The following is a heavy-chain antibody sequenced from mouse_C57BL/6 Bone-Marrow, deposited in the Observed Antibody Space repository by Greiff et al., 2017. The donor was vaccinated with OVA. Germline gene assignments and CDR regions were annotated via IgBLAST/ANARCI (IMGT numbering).Heavy chain of an antibody. CDR2: IDPENGDT. V-gene: IGHV14-4*01. J-gene: IGHJ4*01. CDR3: TTGRDYAMDD. Sequence: VQLQPSGAELVRPGASVKLSCTASGFNIKDDYMHWVKQRPEQGLEWIGWIDPENGDTEYASKFQGKATITADTASNTAYLQRSSLTSEDTAVYYCTTGRDYAMDDWGQGTSVTVSS. CDR1: GFNIKDDY.